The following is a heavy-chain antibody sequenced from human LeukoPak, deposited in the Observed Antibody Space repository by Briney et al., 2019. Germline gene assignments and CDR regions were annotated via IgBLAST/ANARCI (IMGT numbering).Heavy chain of an antibody. D-gene: IGHD6-13*01. CDR2: IYSSVTT. Sequence: SETLSLISSVSGGSISSYYWCWFRQHPGKGLVWCGNIYSSVTTNYNPSLNTRVTISVVTSKNQFSLKLSAVTAADTAVYYCARGVHIAAAQYGYWGQGTLVTVSS. V-gene: IGHV4-59*01. CDR3: ARGVHIAAAQYGY. CDR1: GGSISSYY. J-gene: IGHJ4*02.